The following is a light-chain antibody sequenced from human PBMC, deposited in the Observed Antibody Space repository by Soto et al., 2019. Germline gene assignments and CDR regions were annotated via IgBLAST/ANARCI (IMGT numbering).Light chain of an antibody. CDR3: CSYTHTSSYV. CDR2: DVT. CDR1: SSDVGGYNY. J-gene: IGLJ1*01. Sequence: QSALTQPRSVSGSPGQSVTISCTGSSSDVGGYNYVSWYQQHPSKAPKLMIFDVTKRPSGVPDRFSGSKSGNTASLTISGLQAEDEADYHCCSYTHTSSYVFGTGTKLTVL. V-gene: IGLV2-11*01.